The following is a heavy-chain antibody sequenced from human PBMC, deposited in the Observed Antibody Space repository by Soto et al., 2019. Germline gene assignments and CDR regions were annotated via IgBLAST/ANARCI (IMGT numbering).Heavy chain of an antibody. V-gene: IGHV1-18*01. J-gene: IGHJ4*02. CDR2: ISTYNGNT. CDR3: ARTVAGYFDY. CDR1: GYTFTSSG. D-gene: IGHD6-19*01. Sequence: ASVKVSCKASGYTFTSSGISWVRQAPGQGPEWMGWISTYNGNTNYAQNFQGRVTMTTDTSTSTAYMELRGLRSDDTAVYYCARTVAGYFDYWGQGTLVTVSS.